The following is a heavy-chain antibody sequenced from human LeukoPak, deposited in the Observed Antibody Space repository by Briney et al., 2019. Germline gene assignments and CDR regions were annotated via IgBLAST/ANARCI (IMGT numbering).Heavy chain of an antibody. J-gene: IGHJ4*02. CDR3: ARLRWGGLYYFDS. V-gene: IGHV3-23*01. Sequence: GGTLRLSCAASGFTFSSYGMSWVRQAPGKGLEWVSAISGSGASTYYADSVKGRFTISRDNAKNTLYLQMNSLRAEDTAVYYCARLRWGGLYYFDSWGQGTLVTVSS. CDR1: GFTFSSYG. CDR2: ISGSGAST. D-gene: IGHD4-23*01.